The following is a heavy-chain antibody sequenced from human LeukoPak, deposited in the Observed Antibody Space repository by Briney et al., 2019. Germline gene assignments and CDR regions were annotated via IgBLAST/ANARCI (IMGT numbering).Heavy chain of an antibody. CDR3: AKMEVVTADDKYFQY. J-gene: IGHJ1*01. CDR1: GFTFSSYD. CDR2: IGSSGGST. Sequence: GGSLRLSCAASGFTFSSYDTSWVRQAPGKGLEWVSVIGSSGGSTYYADSVKGRFTISRDNSKNTLYLQMNSLRAEDTAVYYCAKMEVVTADDKYFQYWGQGTLVTVSS. D-gene: IGHD2-21*02. V-gene: IGHV3-23*01.